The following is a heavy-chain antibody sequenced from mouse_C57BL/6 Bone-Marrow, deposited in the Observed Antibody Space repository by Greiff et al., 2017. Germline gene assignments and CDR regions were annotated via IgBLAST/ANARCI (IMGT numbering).Heavy chain of an antibody. V-gene: IGHV8-8*01. Sequence: QVTLKESGPGILQPSQTLSLTCSFSGFSLSTYGMGVGWIRQPSGKGLEWLAHIWGDDDKYYNPALKSRLTISKATSKNQVFLKLANVDTADTATYYCARIGYIEYHAMDYWGQGTSVTVSS. CDR3: ARIGYIEYHAMDY. CDR2: IWGDDDK. J-gene: IGHJ4*01. CDR1: GFSLSTYGMG. D-gene: IGHD1-3*01.